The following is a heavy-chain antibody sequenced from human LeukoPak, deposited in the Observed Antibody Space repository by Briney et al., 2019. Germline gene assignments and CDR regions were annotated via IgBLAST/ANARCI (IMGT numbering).Heavy chain of an antibody. Sequence: GGSLRLSCAASGFTFSSYSMNWVRQAPGKGLEWVSFISSSRSYIYYADSVKGRFTISRDNAKNSLYLQMNSLRAEDTAVYYCARDFRGAQYSSNSWGQGTLVTVSS. D-gene: IGHD6-13*01. CDR1: GFTFSSYS. CDR2: ISSSRSYI. CDR3: ARDFRGAQYSSNS. V-gene: IGHV3-21*01. J-gene: IGHJ5*02.